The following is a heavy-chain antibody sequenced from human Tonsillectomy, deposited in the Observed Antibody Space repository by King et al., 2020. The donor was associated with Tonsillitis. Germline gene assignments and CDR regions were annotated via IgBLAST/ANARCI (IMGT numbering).Heavy chain of an antibody. J-gene: IGHJ5*02. CDR3: ARAPHKRYNWNDWNWFDP. Sequence: QVQLQQSGPGLVKPSQTLSLTCAISGDSVSSNSAAWNWIRQSPSRGLEWLGRTYYRSKWYNDYAVSVKSRITINPDTSKNQFSLQLNSVTPEDTAVYYCARAPHKRYNWNDWNWFDPWGQGTLVTVSS. D-gene: IGHD1-1*01. CDR1: GDSVSSNSAA. V-gene: IGHV6-1*01. CDR2: TYYRSKWYN.